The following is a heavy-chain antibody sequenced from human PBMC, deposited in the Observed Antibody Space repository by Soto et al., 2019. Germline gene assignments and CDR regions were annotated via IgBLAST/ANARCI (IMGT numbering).Heavy chain of an antibody. J-gene: IGHJ4*02. V-gene: IGHV3-7*01. CDR3: ALSWYSYYFDL. Sequence: PGGSLRLSCAASGFTFSRYWMSWVRQAPRKGLEWVANIKQDGSEKYYVDSVKGRFTISRDNAKNSVYLQMNSLRAEDTAVYYCALSWYSYYFDLWGQGTLVTVSS. CDR1: GFTFSRYW. D-gene: IGHD1-1*01. CDR2: IKQDGSEK.